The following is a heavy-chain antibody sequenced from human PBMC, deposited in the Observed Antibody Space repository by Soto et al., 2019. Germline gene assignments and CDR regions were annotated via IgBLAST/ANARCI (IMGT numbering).Heavy chain of an antibody. V-gene: IGHV1-18*01. CDR3: SRFIMVGGWFDPNYYHGMDV. D-gene: IGHD6-19*01. CDR1: GYTFSNYG. Sequence: GASVKVSCKPSGYTFSNYGINWVRQAPGQGLEWMGWISGYNGNTNYAQTDQGRVTMTTDTSTGTVYMELRSLKSDDTAIYYCSRFIMVGGWFDPNYYHGMDVWGQGTTVTVSS. J-gene: IGHJ6*02. CDR2: ISGYNGNT.